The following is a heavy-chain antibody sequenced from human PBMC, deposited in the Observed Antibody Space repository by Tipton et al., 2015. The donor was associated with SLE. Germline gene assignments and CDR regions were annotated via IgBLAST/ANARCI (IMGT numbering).Heavy chain of an antibody. CDR3: ARDGGRGLTMTVVVHGAFDI. CDR1: GFTFKSYS. Sequence: QLVQSGGGVVQPGRSLRLSCAASGFTFKSYSLHWVRQAPGKGLEWVALISYDGTYKYYTDSVKGRFTISRDNSENTLYLQMNSLTTEDTAVYYCARDGGRGLTMTVVVHGAFDIWGQGTMVTVSS. CDR2: ISYDGTYK. V-gene: IGHV3-30*04. J-gene: IGHJ3*02. D-gene: IGHD3-22*01.